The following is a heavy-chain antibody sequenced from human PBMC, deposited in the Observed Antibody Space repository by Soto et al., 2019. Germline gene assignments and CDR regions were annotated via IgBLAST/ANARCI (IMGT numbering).Heavy chain of an antibody. CDR1: GDSTTSDAYY. J-gene: IGHJ5*02. V-gene: IGHV4-39*01. CDR3: VSGTSFYDVLTGYYVDRWFDP. Sequence: SETLSLTCSVSGDSTTSDAYYWGWIRQPPGKGLEWLGSIYYSGYTYYKQSLKSRVTISVDRSRNQFFLNLRSVTAADTAVYYCVSGTSFYDVLTGYYVDRWFDPWGQGTLVTVSS. CDR2: IYYSGYT. D-gene: IGHD3-9*01.